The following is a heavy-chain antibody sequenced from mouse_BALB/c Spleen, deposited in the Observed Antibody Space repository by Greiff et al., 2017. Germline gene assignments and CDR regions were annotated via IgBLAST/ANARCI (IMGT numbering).Heavy chain of an antibody. D-gene: IGHD2-4*01. J-gene: IGHJ4*01. Sequence: EVQLQESGPGLVKPSQSLSLTCSVTGYSFTSGYYWNWIRQFPGNKLEWMGYISYDGSNNYNPSLKNRISITRDTSKNQFFLKLNSVTTEDTATYYCASMITTGYYYAMDYWGQGTSVTVSS. CDR1: GYSFTSGYY. CDR2: ISYDGSN. CDR3: ASMITTGYYYAMDY. V-gene: IGHV3-6*02.